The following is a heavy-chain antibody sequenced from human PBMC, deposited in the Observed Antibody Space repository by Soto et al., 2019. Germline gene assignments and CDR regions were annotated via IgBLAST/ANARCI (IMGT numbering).Heavy chain of an antibody. Sequence: GASVKVSCKASGYTFTSYGISWVRQAPGQGLEWMGWISAYNGNTNYAQKLQGRVTMTTDTSTSTAYVELRSLRSDDTAVYYCARFLEWLLKPQNAFDIWGQGTMVTVSS. CDR1: GYTFTSYG. V-gene: IGHV1-18*01. D-gene: IGHD3-3*01. CDR2: ISAYNGNT. J-gene: IGHJ3*02. CDR3: ARFLEWLLKPQNAFDI.